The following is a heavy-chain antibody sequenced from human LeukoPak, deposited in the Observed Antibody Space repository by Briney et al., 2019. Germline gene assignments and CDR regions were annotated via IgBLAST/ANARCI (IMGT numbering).Heavy chain of an antibody. CDR2: ISTSGSTI. CDR3: VMGGNVAAAHFDY. V-gene: IGHV3-11*04. J-gene: IGHJ4*02. CDR1: GFTLSNYW. Sequence: GGSLRLSCAASGFTLSNYWMSWVRQAPGKGLEWIAYISTSGSTIYYADSVKGRFTISRDNAKNSLYLQMNSLRVEDTAVYYCVMGGNVAAAHFDYWGQGTLVTVSS. D-gene: IGHD6-25*01.